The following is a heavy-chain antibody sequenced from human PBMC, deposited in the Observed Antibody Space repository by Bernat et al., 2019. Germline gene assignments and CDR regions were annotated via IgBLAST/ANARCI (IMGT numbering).Heavy chain of an antibody. J-gene: IGHJ5*02. D-gene: IGHD3-16*01. CDR1: GFTFSSYA. V-gene: IGHV3-30-3*01. Sequence: VQLVESGGGLVQPGRSLRLSCAASGFTFSSYAVNWVRQAPGKGLEWVAVISYDGSNKYYADSVKGRFTISRDNSKNTLYLQMNSLRPEDTAVYYCARDSLLQRGGWFDPWGQGTLVTVSS. CDR2: ISYDGSNK. CDR3: ARDSLLQRGGWFDP.